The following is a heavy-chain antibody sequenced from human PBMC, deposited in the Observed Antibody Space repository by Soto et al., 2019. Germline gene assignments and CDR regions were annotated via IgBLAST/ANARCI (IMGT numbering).Heavy chain of an antibody. D-gene: IGHD5-18*01. V-gene: IGHV3-30*18. CDR1: GFTFSSYG. CDR3: AKGSVRGYSYGLYYFDY. J-gene: IGHJ4*02. CDR2: ISYDGSNK. Sequence: GGSLRLSCAASGFTFSSYGMHWVRQAPGKGLEWVAVISYDGSNKYYADSVKGRFTISRDNSKNTLYLQMNSLRAEDTAVYYCAKGSVRGYSYGLYYFDYWGQGTLVTVSS.